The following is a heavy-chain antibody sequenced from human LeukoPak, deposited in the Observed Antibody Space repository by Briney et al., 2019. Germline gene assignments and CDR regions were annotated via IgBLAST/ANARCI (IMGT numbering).Heavy chain of an antibody. D-gene: IGHD3-10*01. Sequence: PGESLRLSCAASGFTFSSYGMHWVRQAPGKGLEWVAVIWYDGSNKYYADSVKGRFTISRDNSKNTLYLQMNSLRAEDTAVYYCARDQREYYYGSEGYYFDYWGQGTLVTVSS. CDR3: ARDQREYYYGSEGYYFDY. J-gene: IGHJ4*02. CDR1: GFTFSSYG. CDR2: IWYDGSNK. V-gene: IGHV3-33*01.